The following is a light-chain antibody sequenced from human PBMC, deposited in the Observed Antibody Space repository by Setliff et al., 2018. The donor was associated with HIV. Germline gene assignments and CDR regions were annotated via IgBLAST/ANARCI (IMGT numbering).Light chain of an antibody. J-gene: IGLJ2*01. V-gene: IGLV8-61*01. CDR1: SGSVSSSNY. Sequence: QTVVTQEPSLAVSPGGTVTLTCGLNSGSVSSSNYPSWYQQPPSQPPRTLIYNTNTRSSGVSGRFSGSILGNKAALTITGAQTNDESDYYCVLYLGSGILFGGGTKVTVL. CDR3: VLYLGSGIL. CDR2: NTN.